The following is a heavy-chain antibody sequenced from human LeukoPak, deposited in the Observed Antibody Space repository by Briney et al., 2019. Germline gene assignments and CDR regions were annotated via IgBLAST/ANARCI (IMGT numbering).Heavy chain of an antibody. CDR2: ISYDGSNK. CDR1: GFTFSSYG. V-gene: IGHV3-30*18. Sequence: PGGSLRLSCAASGFTFSSYGMHWVRQAPGKGLEWVAVISYDGSNKYYADSVKGRFTISRDNSKNTLYLQMNSLRAEDTAVYYCAKESGFQHWGQGTLVTVSS. CDR3: AKESGFQH. J-gene: IGHJ1*01.